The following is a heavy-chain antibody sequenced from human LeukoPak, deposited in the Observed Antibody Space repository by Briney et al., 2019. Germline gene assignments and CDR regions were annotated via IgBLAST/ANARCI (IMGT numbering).Heavy chain of an antibody. D-gene: IGHD5-18*01. CDR3: ARPVDTAVVLYFDY. V-gene: IGHV4-59*08. J-gene: IGHJ4*01. CDR1: GASFTNYY. CDR2: ISYSGTT. Sequence: PSETLSLTCTVSGASFTNYYWSWVRQPPGKGLEWFGYISYSGTTNYNPSLKSRVTMSVDTSKNQFSLKVTSVTAADTAVYYCARPVDTAVVLYFDYWGHGALVTVSS.